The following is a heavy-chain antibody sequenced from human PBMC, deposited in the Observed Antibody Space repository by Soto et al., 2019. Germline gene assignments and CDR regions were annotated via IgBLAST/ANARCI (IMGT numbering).Heavy chain of an antibody. D-gene: IGHD2-21*02. J-gene: IGHJ6*02. CDR1: GFTFSSYA. Sequence: ESGGGVVQPGRSLRLSCAASGFTFSSYAMHWVRQAPGKGLEWVAVISYDGSNKYYADSVKGRFTISRDNSKNTLYLQMNSLRAEDTAVYYCARGGGDCYSCYYYGMDVWGQGTTVTVSS. CDR2: ISYDGSNK. V-gene: IGHV3-30-3*01. CDR3: ARGGGDCYSCYYYGMDV.